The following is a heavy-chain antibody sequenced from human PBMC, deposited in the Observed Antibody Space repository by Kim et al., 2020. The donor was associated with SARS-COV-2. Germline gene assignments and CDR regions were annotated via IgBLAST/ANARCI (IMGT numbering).Heavy chain of an antibody. CDR1: GGSISSGGYY. V-gene: IGHV4-31*03. D-gene: IGHD5-18*01. CDR2: IYYSGST. Sequence: SETLSLTCTVSGGSISSGGYYWSWIRQHPGKGLEWIGYIYYSGSTYYNPSLKSRVTISVDTSKNQFSLKLSSVTAADTAVYYCAKGTAMVTRSAFDIWGQGTMVTVSS. J-gene: IGHJ3*02. CDR3: AKGTAMVTRSAFDI.